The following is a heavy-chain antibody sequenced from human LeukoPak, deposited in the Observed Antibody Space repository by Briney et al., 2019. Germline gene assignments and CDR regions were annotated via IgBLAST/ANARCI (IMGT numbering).Heavy chain of an antibody. V-gene: IGHV1-2*02. D-gene: IGHD2-2*01. CDR3: ARPPRPAAILDAFDI. CDR2: INPNSGGT. Sequence: ASVKVSCKASGYTFTGYYMHWVRQAPGQGLEWMGWINPNSGGTNYAQKFQGGVTMTRDTSISTAYMELSRLRSDDTAVYYCARPPRPAAILDAFDIWGQGTMVTVSS. CDR1: GYTFTGYY. J-gene: IGHJ3*02.